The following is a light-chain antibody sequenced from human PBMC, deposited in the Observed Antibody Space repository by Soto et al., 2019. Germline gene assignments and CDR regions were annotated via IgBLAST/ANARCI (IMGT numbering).Light chain of an antibody. V-gene: IGLV1-40*01. CDR3: SSYTSSSALGDV. CDR2: GNS. Sequence: SVLTQPPSVSGAPGQRVTISCTGSSSNIGAGYDVHWYQHLPGTAPKLLMYGNSNRPSGVPDRFSGSKSGTSASLAISGLQPEDEADYYCSSYTSSSALGDVFGTGTKSPS. CDR1: SSNIGAGYD. J-gene: IGLJ1*01.